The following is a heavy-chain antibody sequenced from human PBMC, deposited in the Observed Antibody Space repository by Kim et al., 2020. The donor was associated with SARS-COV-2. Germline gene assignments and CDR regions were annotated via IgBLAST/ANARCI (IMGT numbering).Heavy chain of an antibody. CDR1: GDNVSNTDAA. J-gene: IGHJ5*02. Sequence: SQTLSLTCVISGDNVSNTDAAWNWIRQSPSRGLEWLGRTLYRSKWYYDYADSLEGRIIIKADTSKNQFSLQLNSVTREDTAVYYCTRTSTVVTTVVYWFDPWGQGTLVTVSS. CDR3: TRTSTVVTTVVYWFDP. D-gene: IGHD2-21*02. CDR2: TLYRSKWYY. V-gene: IGHV6-1*01.